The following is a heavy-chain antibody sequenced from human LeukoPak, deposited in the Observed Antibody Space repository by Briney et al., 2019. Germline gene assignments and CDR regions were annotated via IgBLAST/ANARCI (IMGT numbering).Heavy chain of an antibody. CDR3: AKDGIAAAGHGIYYFDY. V-gene: IGHV3-23*01. CDR2: ISGSGVGI. D-gene: IGHD6-13*01. CDR1: GFTFSSYA. Sequence: GGSLRLSCAASGFTFSSYAMNWVRQVPGKGLEWVSAISGSGVGIYYADSVKGRFTISRDNSKNTLYLQMNSLRAEDTAVYYCAKDGIAAAGHGIYYFDYWGQGTLVTVSS. J-gene: IGHJ4*02.